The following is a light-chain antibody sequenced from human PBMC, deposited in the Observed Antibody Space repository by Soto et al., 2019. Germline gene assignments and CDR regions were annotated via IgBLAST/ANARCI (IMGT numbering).Light chain of an antibody. CDR3: QQSYSIPHT. J-gene: IGKJ5*01. V-gene: IGKV1-8*01. CDR2: AAS. CDR1: QGISSY. Sequence: AIRMTQSPSSFSASTGDRVTITCRASQGISSYLAWYQQKPGKAPKLLIYAASSLQSGVPSRFSGSGSGTDFTLTISSLQPEDFATYYCQQSYSIPHTFGQGTRLEIK.